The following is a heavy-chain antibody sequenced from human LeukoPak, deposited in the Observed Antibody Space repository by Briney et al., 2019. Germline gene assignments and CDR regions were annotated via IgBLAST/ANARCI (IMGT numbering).Heavy chain of an antibody. Sequence: ASVKVSCKASGYTFTRYDITWVRQAPGHGLEWMGWMSANNGNTGYAQKLQGRVTITRNTSMSTAYMELRSLRSEDTAVYYCARLYSGQIDYWGQGTLVTVSS. CDR3: ARLYSGQIDY. D-gene: IGHD5-12*01. J-gene: IGHJ4*02. V-gene: IGHV1-8*03. CDR2: MSANNGNT. CDR1: GYTFTRYD.